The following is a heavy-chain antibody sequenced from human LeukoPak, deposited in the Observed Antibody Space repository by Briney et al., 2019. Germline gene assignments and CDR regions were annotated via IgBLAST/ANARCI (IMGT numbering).Heavy chain of an antibody. CDR1: GGTFSSYA. CDR2: IIPIFGTA. D-gene: IGHD3-9*01. V-gene: IGHV1-69*13. CDR3: AREGGRLTGYFLYNWFDA. Sequence: SVKVSCKASGGTFSSYAISWVRQAPGQGLEWMGGIIPIFGTANYAQKFQGRVTITADESTSTAYMELSSLRSEDTAVYYCAREGGRLTGYFLYNWFDAWGQETLGTVSS. J-gene: IGHJ5*02.